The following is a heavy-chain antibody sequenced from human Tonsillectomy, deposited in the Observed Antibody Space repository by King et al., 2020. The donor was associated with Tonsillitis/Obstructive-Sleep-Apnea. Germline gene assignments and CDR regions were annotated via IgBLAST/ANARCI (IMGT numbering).Heavy chain of an antibody. D-gene: IGHD3-22*01. CDR1: GYTVTDLA. V-gene: IGHV1-24*01. Sequence: VQLVESGAEVKKPGASVKVSCKVPGYTVTDLAIHWVRQAPGKGLEWMGGFHPEDTETIYAQKFLGRVTLTEHTSTDTAYMELSSLGYEDTAVYYCATYVKYYYDTSGYYYYLDYWGQGTLVSVSS. J-gene: IGHJ4*02. CDR3: ATYVKYYYDTSGYYYYLDY. CDR2: FHPEDTET.